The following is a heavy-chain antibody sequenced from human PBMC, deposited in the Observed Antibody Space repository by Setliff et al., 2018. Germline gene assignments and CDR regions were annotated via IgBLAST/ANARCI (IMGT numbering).Heavy chain of an antibody. CDR2: LHTSGTT. J-gene: IGHJ4*02. D-gene: IGHD1-26*01. CDR3: ARDNTIVGATDY. Sequence: TLSLTCAVSGASISSGPYYWTWIRQPAGKGLEWVGRLHTSGTTTYNLSLKSRVTMSMDKANNQFSLRVTSVTAADTAVYFCARDNTIVGATDYWGQGILVTVSS. CDR1: GASISSGPYY. V-gene: IGHV4-61*02.